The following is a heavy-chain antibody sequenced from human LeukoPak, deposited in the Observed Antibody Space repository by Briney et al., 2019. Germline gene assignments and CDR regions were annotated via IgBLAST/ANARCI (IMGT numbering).Heavy chain of an antibody. V-gene: IGHV3-30-3*01. Sequence: GGSLRLSCAASRFTFSSYAMHWVRQAPGKGLEWVAVISYDGSNKYYADSVKGRFTISRDNSKNTLYLQMNSLRAEDTAVYYCARDYVSSSWLPGYFDYWGQGTLVTVSS. CDR3: ARDYVSSSWLPGYFDY. J-gene: IGHJ4*02. D-gene: IGHD6-13*01. CDR1: RFTFSSYA. CDR2: ISYDGSNK.